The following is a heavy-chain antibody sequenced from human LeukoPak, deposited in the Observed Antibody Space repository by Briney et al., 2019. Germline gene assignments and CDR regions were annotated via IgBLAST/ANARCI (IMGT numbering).Heavy chain of an antibody. D-gene: IGHD5-18*01. Sequence: GESLKISCKGSGRSFTTYWIGWVRQLPGKGLEWMGIIYPGDSDTRYSPSFQGQVTISADKSISTAYLQWSSLKASDTAMYYCARQGYTYGYDYWGQGTLVTVSS. V-gene: IGHV5-51*01. CDR1: GRSFTTYW. CDR2: IYPGDSDT. CDR3: ARQGYTYGYDY. J-gene: IGHJ4*02.